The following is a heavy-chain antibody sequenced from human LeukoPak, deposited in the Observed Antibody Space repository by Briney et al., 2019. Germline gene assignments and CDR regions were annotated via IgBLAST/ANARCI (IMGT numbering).Heavy chain of an antibody. CDR1: GGSISSSSYY. D-gene: IGHD6-19*01. J-gene: IGHJ4*02. CDR3: ARGRAGGWYGSMEYYFDY. Sequence: SETLSLTCTVSGGSISSSSYYWGWIRQPPGKGLEWIGSIYYSGSTYYNPSLKSRVTISVDTSKNQFSLKLSSVTAADTAVYYCARGRAGGWYGSMEYYFDYWGQGTLVTVSS. V-gene: IGHV4-39*07. CDR2: IYYSGST.